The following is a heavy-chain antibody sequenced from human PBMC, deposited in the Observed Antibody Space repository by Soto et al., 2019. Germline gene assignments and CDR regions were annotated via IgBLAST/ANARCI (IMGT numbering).Heavy chain of an antibody. V-gene: IGHV3-30*18. D-gene: IGHD3-3*01. CDR2: ISYDGSNK. Sequence: QVQLVESGGGVVQPGRSLRLSCAASGFTFSSYGMHWVRQAPGKGLEWVAVISYDGSNKYYADSVKGRFTISRDNSKNXLXXQMNSLRAEDTAVYYCAKEWEMAWSAVTKGVYFDYWGQGTLVTVSS. CDR1: GFTFSSYG. J-gene: IGHJ4*02. CDR3: AKEWEMAWSAVTKGVYFDY.